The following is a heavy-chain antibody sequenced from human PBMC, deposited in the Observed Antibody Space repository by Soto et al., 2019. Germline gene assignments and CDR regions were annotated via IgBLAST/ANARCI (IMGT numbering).Heavy chain of an antibody. Sequence: SQTLSLTCAISGDSVSSNSAAWNWIRQSPSRGLEWLGRTYYRSKWYNDYAVSVKSRITINPDTSKNQISLQLNSVTPEDTAVYYCARGSVLRGYYYYGMDVWGQGTTVTVSS. D-gene: IGHD1-26*01. CDR2: TYYRSKWYN. CDR3: ARGSVLRGYYYYGMDV. J-gene: IGHJ6*02. V-gene: IGHV6-1*01. CDR1: GDSVSSNSAA.